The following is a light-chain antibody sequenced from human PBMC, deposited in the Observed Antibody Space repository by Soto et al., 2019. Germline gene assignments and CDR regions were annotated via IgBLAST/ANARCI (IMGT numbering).Light chain of an antibody. CDR2: EVT. CDR1: SNDVGGYAY. Sequence: QSALTQPASVSGSPGQSITISCTGTSNDVGGYAYVSWYQQHPGRAPKIMIYEVTNRPSGVSHRFSGSRSGNTASLTISGLQPEDEADYYCSSYTAYTTVIFGEGTKLTVL. V-gene: IGLV2-14*01. J-gene: IGLJ2*01. CDR3: SSYTAYTTVI.